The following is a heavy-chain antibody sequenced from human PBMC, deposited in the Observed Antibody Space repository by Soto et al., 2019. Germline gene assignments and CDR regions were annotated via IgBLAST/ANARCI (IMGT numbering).Heavy chain of an antibody. J-gene: IGHJ3*02. Sequence: GGSLRLSCAASGFTFSSYNMNWVRQAPGKGLEWVSTVRVTVGRTYYADSVKGRFTISRDNSRNTLYLEMNSLRAEDMAVYYCAKNGDYYILDAFDNWGQGTMVTVSS. CDR3: AKNGDYYILDAFDN. V-gene: IGHV3-23*01. CDR2: VRVTVGRT. CDR1: GFTFSSYN. D-gene: IGHD3-10*02.